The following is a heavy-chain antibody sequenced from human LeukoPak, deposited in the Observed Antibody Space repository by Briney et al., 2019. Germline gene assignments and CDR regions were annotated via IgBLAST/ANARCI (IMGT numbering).Heavy chain of an antibody. D-gene: IGHD6-19*01. J-gene: IGHJ4*02. V-gene: IGHV3-30*03. CDR1: GFTFSHHH. Sequence: GGSLRLSCAASGFTFSHHHIHWVRQAPGKGLEWVTVIALDGSRKIYADSVKGRFTISRDNSKNTVSLQMNSLGVEDTAVYYCARDQGDASGWFFNYWGQGARVIVSS. CDR2: IALDGSRK. CDR3: ARDQGDASGWFFNY.